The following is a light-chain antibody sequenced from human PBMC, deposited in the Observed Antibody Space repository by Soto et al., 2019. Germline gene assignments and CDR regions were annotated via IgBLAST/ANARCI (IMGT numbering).Light chain of an antibody. CDR2: DNN. CDR3: GTWDSSLSAWV. V-gene: IGLV1-51*01. J-gene: IGLJ3*02. Sequence: QSVLTQPPSVSGTRGQRVTISCSGSSSNIGSNTANWYQHLPGTAPKVLIYDNNKRPSGIPDRFSGSKSGTSATLGITGLQTGDEADYYCGTWDSSLSAWVFGGGTKVTVL. CDR1: SSNIGSNT.